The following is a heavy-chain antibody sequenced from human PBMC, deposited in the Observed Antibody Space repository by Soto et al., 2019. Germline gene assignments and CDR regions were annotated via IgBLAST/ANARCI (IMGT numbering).Heavy chain of an antibody. J-gene: IGHJ5*02. D-gene: IGHD3-10*01. CDR3: ARGVGSGSYYNQYNWFDP. V-gene: IGHV1-18*01. Sequence: GASVKVSCKASGYIFTSFGISWVRQAPGQGLEWMGWINVYNGNTKYAQKVQGRVTMTTDTSTSTAYMELRSLRSDDTAVYYCARGVGSGSYYNQYNWFDPWGQGTLVTV. CDR1: GYIFTSFG. CDR2: INVYNGNT.